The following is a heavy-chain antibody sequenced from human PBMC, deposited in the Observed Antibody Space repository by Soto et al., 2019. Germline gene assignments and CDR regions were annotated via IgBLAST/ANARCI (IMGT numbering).Heavy chain of an antibody. V-gene: IGHV4-59*01. CDR3: ARAYGGFDNGLDV. CDR1: GDSIRSYY. Sequence: ESLSLTCPVSGDSIRSYYWTWIRQPPGKGLELIGYIYYSGSTRYNPSLKSRVTISVDMSKNQFSLNLSSVIAADTAVYYCARAYGGFDNGLDVWGQGTEVTVYS. J-gene: IGHJ6*02. D-gene: IGHD5-12*01. CDR2: IYYSGST.